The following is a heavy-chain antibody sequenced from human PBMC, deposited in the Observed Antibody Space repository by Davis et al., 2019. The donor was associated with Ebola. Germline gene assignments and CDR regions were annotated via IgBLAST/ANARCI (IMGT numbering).Heavy chain of an antibody. D-gene: IGHD3-3*01. CDR1: SFSFCSYA. J-gene: IGHJ4*02. CDR2: ISSNGGST. CDR3: VKDTAEYYDFWSGYYTY. V-gene: IGHV3-64D*08. Sequence: GESLKISCSASSFSFCSYAMHWVRQAPGKGLEYVSAISSNGGSTYYADSVKGRFTISRDNSKNTLYLQMSSLGAEDTAVYYCVKDTAEYYDFWSGYYTYWGQGTLVTVSS.